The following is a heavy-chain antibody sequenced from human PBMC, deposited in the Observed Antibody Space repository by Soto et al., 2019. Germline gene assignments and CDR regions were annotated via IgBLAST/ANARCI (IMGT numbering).Heavy chain of an antibody. CDR3: ARHNYGSGSTYFDY. CDR2: IYYSGST. CDR1: GGSISSYY. V-gene: IGHV4-59*08. Sequence: SETLSLTCTVSGGSISSYYWSWIRQPPGKGLEWIGYIYYSGSTNYNPSLKSRVTISVDTSKNQFSLKLNSMTAADTAVYYCARHNYGSGSTYFDYWGQGTLVTASS. J-gene: IGHJ4*02. D-gene: IGHD3-10*01.